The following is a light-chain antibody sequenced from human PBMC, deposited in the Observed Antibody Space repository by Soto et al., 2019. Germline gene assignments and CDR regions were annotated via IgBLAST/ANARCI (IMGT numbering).Light chain of an antibody. CDR3: SSYTSSSTLV. CDR1: SSNIGSNT. Sequence: QSVLTQPPSASGTPGQRVTISCSGSSSNIGSNTVNWYQQLPGTAPKLLIYSNDQRPSAVPGRFSGSKSGTSASLAISGLLSEDEADYYCSSYTSSSTLVFGTGTKLTVL. J-gene: IGLJ1*01. CDR2: SND. V-gene: IGLV1-44*01.